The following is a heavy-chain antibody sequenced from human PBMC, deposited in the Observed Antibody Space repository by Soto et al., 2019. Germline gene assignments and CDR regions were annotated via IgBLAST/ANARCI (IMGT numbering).Heavy chain of an antibody. Sequence: QVQLVQSGAEVKKPGASVKVSCKASGYTFISYGISWVRQAPGQGLEWMGWISAYNRNTTYAQKFQGRVTMTADTSTTTAYMDLRSLRSDDTAVYYCSRGSSFSSGWYGKYWGQGTLVTVSS. CDR2: ISAYNRNT. V-gene: IGHV1-18*01. J-gene: IGHJ4*02. D-gene: IGHD6-19*01. CDR3: SRGSSFSSGWYGKY. CDR1: GYTFISYG.